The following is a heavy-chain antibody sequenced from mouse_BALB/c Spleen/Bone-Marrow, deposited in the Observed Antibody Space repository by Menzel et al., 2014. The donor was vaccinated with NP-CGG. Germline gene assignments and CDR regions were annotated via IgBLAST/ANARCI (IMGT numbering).Heavy chain of an antibody. Sequence: EVQLQQSGGGLVKPGGSLKLSCAASGFIFSSFAMSWVRQTPEKRLEWVATISSGGSYTYYPDSVKGRFTISRDNAKNTLYLQMSSLRSEDTAMYYCARHSGSTSYYYTMDYWGQGTSVTVSS. CDR1: GFIFSSFA. J-gene: IGHJ4*01. V-gene: IGHV5-9-3*01. D-gene: IGHD1-1*01. CDR3: ARHSGSTSYYYTMDY. CDR2: ISSGGSYT.